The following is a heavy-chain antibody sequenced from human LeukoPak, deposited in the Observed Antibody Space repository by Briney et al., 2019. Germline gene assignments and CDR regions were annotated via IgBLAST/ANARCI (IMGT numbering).Heavy chain of an antibody. V-gene: IGHV1-69*06. CDR1: GGTFNTYA. CDR2: IIPIFGTT. CDR3: ARGYCTNGVCYQYNWFDP. D-gene: IGHD2-8*01. Sequence: SVKVSCKASGGTFNTYAISWVRQAPGQGLEWMGGIIPIFGTTNYAQNFQGRVTITADKSTTTAYMELSSLRSEDTAVYYCARGYCTNGVCYQYNWFDPWGQGTLVTVSS. J-gene: IGHJ5*02.